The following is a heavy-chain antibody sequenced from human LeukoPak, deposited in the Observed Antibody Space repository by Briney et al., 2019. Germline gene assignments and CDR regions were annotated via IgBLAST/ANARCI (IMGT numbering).Heavy chain of an antibody. D-gene: IGHD6-13*01. J-gene: IGHJ4*02. CDR3: ARDPIAAAGNFDY. CDR1: GFTFSSYW. V-gene: IGHV3-7*01. Sequence: GGSLRLSCAASGFTFSSYWMSWVRQAPGKGLEWVANIKQDGSEKYYVDSVKGRFTISRDNATNSLYLQMNSLRAEDTAVYYCARDPIAAAGNFDYWGQGTLVTVSS. CDR2: IKQDGSEK.